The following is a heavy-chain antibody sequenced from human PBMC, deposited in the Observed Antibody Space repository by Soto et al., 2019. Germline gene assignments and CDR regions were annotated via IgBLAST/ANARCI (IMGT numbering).Heavy chain of an antibody. CDR2: ISGSSGNA. CDR1: GYTFTKYG. CDR3: AREVAGLGGEYEY. J-gene: IGHJ4*02. D-gene: IGHD3-16*01. Sequence: QVQLVQSGAEVKNPGASVKVSCKTSGYTFTKYGVGWVRQAPGQGLEWMGWISGSSGNANYAEKVQGRITLTTDTSTSTAYIELRSLRSDDTAVYYCAREVAGLGGEYEYGGQGTLVTVSS. V-gene: IGHV1-18*01.